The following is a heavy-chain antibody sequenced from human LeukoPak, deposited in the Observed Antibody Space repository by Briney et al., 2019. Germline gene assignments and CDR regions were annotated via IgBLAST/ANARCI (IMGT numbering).Heavy chain of an antibody. Sequence: GGSLRLSCRASGFSFSSYAMHWVRQAPGKGLEWVAVTWDDGSNEYYADSVKGRFTIFRDNRRNTLYLQMNSLRAEDTAVYSCARDHSGTQDYWGQGTLVTVSS. CDR2: TWDDGSNE. CDR3: ARDHSGTQDY. J-gene: IGHJ4*02. V-gene: IGHV3-33*08. D-gene: IGHD1-1*01. CDR1: GFSFSSYA.